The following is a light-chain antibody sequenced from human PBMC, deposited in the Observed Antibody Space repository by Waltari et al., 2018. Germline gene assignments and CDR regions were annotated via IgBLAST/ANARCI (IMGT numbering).Light chain of an antibody. V-gene: IGLV3-25*03. J-gene: IGLJ2*01. Sequence: SFELTQPPSVSVSPGQTATITCSGDVLPKQYVYWYQQKPGQAPVLLIYKDTEKPSGNPERFSGSTSGAGTTVTLTIGGVQAEDEADYYCQSIDVDALTFGGGTKLTVL. CDR3: QSIDVDALT. CDR2: KDT. CDR1: VLPKQY.